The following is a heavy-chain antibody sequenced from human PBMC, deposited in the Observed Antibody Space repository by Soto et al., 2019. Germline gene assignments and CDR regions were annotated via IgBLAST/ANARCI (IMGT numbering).Heavy chain of an antibody. CDR2: ISYDGSNK. D-gene: IGHD3-9*01. CDR3: AKDAPPDNYDILTGKLDY. V-gene: IGHV3-30*18. J-gene: IGHJ4*02. Sequence: GGSLRLSCAASGFTFSSYGMHWVRQAPGKGLEWVAVISYDGSNKYYADSVKGRFTISRDNSKNTLYLQMNSLRAEDTAVYYCAKDAPPDNYDILTGKLDYWGQGTLVTAPQ. CDR1: GFTFSSYG.